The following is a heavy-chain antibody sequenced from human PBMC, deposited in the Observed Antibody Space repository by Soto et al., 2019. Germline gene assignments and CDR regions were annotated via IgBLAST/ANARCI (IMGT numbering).Heavy chain of an antibody. D-gene: IGHD6-6*01. CDR3: AKNRAHSSSEDYYYGMDV. V-gene: IGHV3-30*18. J-gene: IGHJ6*02. CDR1: GFTFSSYG. Sequence: GGSLRLSCAASGFTFSSYGMHWVRQAPGKGLEWVAVISYDGSNKYYADSVKGRFTISRDNSKNTLYLQMNSLRAEDTAVYYCAKNRAHSSSEDYYYGMDVWGQGTTVTVSS. CDR2: ISYDGSNK.